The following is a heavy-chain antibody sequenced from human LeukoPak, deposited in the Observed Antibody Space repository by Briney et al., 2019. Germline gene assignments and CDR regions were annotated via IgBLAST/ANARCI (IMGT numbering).Heavy chain of an antibody. CDR3: APLGEYSSSSGPFDY. CDR2: ISSSSSTI. CDR1: GFTFSTYS. D-gene: IGHD6-6*01. Sequence: GGSLRLSCVTSGFTFSTYSMNWVRQAPGKGLEWVSYISSSSSTIYYADSVKGRFTVSRDNAKNSLYLQMNSLRAEDAAVYYCAPLGEYSSSSGPFDYWGQGTLVTVSS. V-gene: IGHV3-48*01. J-gene: IGHJ4*02.